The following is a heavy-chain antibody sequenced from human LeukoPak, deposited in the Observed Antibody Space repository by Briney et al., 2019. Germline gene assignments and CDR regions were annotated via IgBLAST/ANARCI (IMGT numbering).Heavy chain of an antibody. CDR2: ITGGGSDT. J-gene: IGHJ4*02. V-gene: IGHV3-23*01. CDR3: AKGSASSRPYYFDY. CDR1: GFTFSSYA. Sequence: PGESLRPSCGASGFTFSSYAMTWVRQAPGKGLEWVSGITGGGSDTYHADSVKGRFTSSRDNSKNTLYLQMNSLRAEDTALYYCAKGSASSRPYYFDYWGQGILVTVSS. D-gene: IGHD6-13*01.